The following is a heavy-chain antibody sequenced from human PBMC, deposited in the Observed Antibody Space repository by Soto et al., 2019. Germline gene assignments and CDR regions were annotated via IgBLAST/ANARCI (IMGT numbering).Heavy chain of an antibody. CDR2: IKQDGSEK. Sequence: GGSLRLSCAASGFTFSSYWMSWVRQAPGKGLEWVANIKQDGSEKYYVDFVKGRFTISRDNAKNSLFLQMNSLRAEDTAVYYCARDEGTGTTSTDYPYYFDYWGQGTLVTVSS. J-gene: IGHJ4*02. D-gene: IGHD1-7*01. CDR3: ARDEGTGTTSTDYPYYFDY. V-gene: IGHV3-7*01. CDR1: GFTFSSYW.